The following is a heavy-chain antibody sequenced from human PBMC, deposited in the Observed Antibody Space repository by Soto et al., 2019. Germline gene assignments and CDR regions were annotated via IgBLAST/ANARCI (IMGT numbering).Heavy chain of an antibody. CDR2: ISAYNGNT. CDR1: GYTFTSYG. Sequence: AAVKVSCKASGYTFTSYGISWVRQAPGQGLEWMGWISAYNGNTNYAQKLQGRVTMTTDTSTSTAYMELRSLRSDDTAVYYCARDFPILRYFDWLSLNDFDYWGQGTLVTVSS. CDR3: ARDFPILRYFDWLSLNDFDY. J-gene: IGHJ4*02. D-gene: IGHD3-9*01. V-gene: IGHV1-18*01.